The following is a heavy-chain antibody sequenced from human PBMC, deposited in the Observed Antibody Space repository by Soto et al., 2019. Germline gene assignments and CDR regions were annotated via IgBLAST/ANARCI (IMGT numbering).Heavy chain of an antibody. CDR2: INHSGNT. V-gene: IGHV4-34*01. J-gene: IGHJ2*01. D-gene: IGHD2-21*02. CDR1: GESISGYY. Sequence: QVQLQQWGAGLLKPSETLSLTCDVHGESISGYYWSWLRQTPGTGLEWIGEINHSGNTNSKPSLRSRVTMSVAPSRSQFSLKLSSVTAADTAVYYCARNPRLGCVGDCYSYFDLWGRGTLVTVSS. CDR3: ARNPRLGCVGDCYSYFDL.